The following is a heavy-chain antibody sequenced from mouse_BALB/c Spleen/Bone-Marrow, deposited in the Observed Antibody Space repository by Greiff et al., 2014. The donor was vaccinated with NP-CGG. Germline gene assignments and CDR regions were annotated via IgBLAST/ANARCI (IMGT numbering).Heavy chain of an antibody. CDR1: GYTFTDYA. Sequence: QVQLKESGPELVRPGVSVKISCKGSGYTFTDYAMHWVKQSHAKSLEWMGVISTYSGNTNYNQKFKGKATMTVDESSSTAYMELARLTSEDSAIYYCARYDGYYGAMDYWGQGTSVTVSS. D-gene: IGHD2-3*01. J-gene: IGHJ4*01. CDR3: ARYDGYYGAMDY. V-gene: IGHV1-67*01. CDR2: ISTYSGNT.